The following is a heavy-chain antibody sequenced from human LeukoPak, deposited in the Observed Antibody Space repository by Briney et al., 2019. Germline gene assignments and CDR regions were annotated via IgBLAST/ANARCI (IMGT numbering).Heavy chain of an antibody. CDR3: SSPPTRECSSISCPLSF. D-gene: IGHD2-2*01. CDR1: GYSFTTYW. J-gene: IGHJ4*02. CDR2: TYPGDSDT. V-gene: IGHV5-51*01. Sequence: GESLKISCKGSGYSFTTYWIAWVRHLPGKGLEWMGFTYPGDSDTTYSPSFQGEGTISVEESFSATLQQWSSLKASDTAIDYCSSPPTRECSSISCPLSFWGQGTLVTVSA.